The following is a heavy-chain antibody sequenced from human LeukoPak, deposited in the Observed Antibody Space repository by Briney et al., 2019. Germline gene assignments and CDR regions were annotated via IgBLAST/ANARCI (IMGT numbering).Heavy chain of an antibody. V-gene: IGHV4-34*01. J-gene: IGHJ4*02. CDR2: INHSGST. Sequence: KPSETLSLTCAVYGGSFSGYYWSWIRQPPGKGLEWIGEINHSGSTNYNPSLKSRVTISVDTSKNQFSLKLSSVTAADTAVYYCARDSNSGSYWGKGTLVTVSS. D-gene: IGHD1-26*01. CDR3: ARDSNSGSY. CDR1: GGSFSGYY.